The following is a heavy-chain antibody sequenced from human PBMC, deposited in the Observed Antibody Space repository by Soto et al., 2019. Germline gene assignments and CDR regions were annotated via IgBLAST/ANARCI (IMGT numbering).Heavy chain of an antibody. CDR3: ARGGGRTPIPQRGWFDP. V-gene: IGHV1-18*04. D-gene: IGHD3-16*01. CDR1: GYTFTSYG. J-gene: IGHJ5*02. Sequence: QVQLVQSGTEVKSPGASVKVSCKASGYTFTSYGINWVRQAPGQGPEWMGWISTYNGKTIYAQKFQGRLTMTTNTSTTTAYMDLKSLRSDDTAVYYCARGGGRTPIPQRGWFDPWGQGTLVTVSA. CDR2: ISTYNGKT.